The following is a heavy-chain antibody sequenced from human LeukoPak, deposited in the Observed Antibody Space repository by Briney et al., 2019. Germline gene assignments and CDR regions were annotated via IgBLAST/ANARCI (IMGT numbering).Heavy chain of an antibody. CDR2: INADNGNT. Sequence: ASVKVSCKASGYTFTSYAMHWVRQAPGQRLEWMGWINADNGNTKYSQRFQGRVTITRDTSASTACMELSSLRSEDTAVYYCARVAGYSSGWPLPDPFFDYWGQGTLVTVSS. CDR3: ARVAGYSSGWPLPDPFFDY. V-gene: IGHV1-3*01. CDR1: GYTFTSYA. J-gene: IGHJ4*02. D-gene: IGHD6-19*01.